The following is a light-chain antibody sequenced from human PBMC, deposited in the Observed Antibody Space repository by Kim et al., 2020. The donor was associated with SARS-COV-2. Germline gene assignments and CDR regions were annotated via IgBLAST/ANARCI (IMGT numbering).Light chain of an antibody. J-gene: IGKJ2*01. V-gene: IGKV1-39*01. CDR3: QQSDTPPYT. CDR1: RNIGKS. CDR2: STS. Sequence: DIQMTQSPSSLSASAGDRVTITCRASRNIGKSLNWYQHKPGKAPKVVIYSTSALVSDVPSRFSGTGTGTDFTLTINGLQVEDLATYYCQQSDTPPYTFGRGTKLEI.